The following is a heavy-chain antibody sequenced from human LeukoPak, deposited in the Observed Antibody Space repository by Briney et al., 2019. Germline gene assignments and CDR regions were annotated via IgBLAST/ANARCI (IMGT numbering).Heavy chain of an antibody. CDR3: ARGLAAAGDFDY. CDR1: GGSISSGGYY. Sequence: SETLSLTCTVSGGSISSGGYYWSWIRQHPGKGLEWIGYIYCSGSTYYNPSLKSRVTISVDTSKNQFSLKLSSVTAADTAVYYCARGLAAAGDFDYWGQGTLVTVSS. V-gene: IGHV4-31*03. CDR2: IYCSGST. J-gene: IGHJ4*02. D-gene: IGHD6-13*01.